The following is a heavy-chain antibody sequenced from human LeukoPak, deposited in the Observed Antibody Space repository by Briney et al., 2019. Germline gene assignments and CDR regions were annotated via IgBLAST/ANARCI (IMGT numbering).Heavy chain of an antibody. Sequence: GRSLRLSCAASGFTFSSYGMHWVRQAPGSGLEWVALISYDGSNKYYADSVKGRFTISRDNSKNTLYLQMNSLRAEDTAVYYCAKWTSQWLETDYWGQGTLVTVSS. CDR2: ISYDGSNK. D-gene: IGHD6-19*01. J-gene: IGHJ4*02. CDR1: GFTFSSYG. V-gene: IGHV3-30*18. CDR3: AKWTSQWLETDY.